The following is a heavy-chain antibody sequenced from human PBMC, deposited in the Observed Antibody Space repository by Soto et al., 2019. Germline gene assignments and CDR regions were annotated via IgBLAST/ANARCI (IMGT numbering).Heavy chain of an antibody. J-gene: IGHJ4*01. V-gene: IGHV1-3*01. CDR1: GYTFTNNT. Sequence: QVQLVQSEAEVKSPGASVKISCKASGYTFTNNTIHWLRQAPGQRPEWVGWISAGSGITKYSQKSQGRVSITRDTSASTAYMELSGLASEDTAVYYCARDVSSALDYWGQGTLVTVSS. D-gene: IGHD6-6*01. CDR2: ISAGSGIT. CDR3: ARDVSSALDY.